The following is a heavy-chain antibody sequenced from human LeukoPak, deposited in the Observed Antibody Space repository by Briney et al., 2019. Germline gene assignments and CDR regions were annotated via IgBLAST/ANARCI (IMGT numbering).Heavy chain of an antibody. CDR1: GFSFSSYA. Sequence: GGSLRLSCAASGFSFSSYAMSWVRQAPGKGLEWVSASTGGSTYYPDSVKGRFTVSRDNSKNTLYLQLNSLRAEDTAVYYRAKGALGAAYWYFDVWGRGTLVSVSS. D-gene: IGHD1-26*01. V-gene: IGHV3-23*01. CDR2: STGGST. CDR3: AKGALGAAYWYFDV. J-gene: IGHJ2*01.